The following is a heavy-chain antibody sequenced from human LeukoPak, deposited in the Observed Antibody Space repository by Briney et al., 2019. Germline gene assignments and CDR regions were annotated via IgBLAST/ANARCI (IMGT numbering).Heavy chain of an antibody. V-gene: IGHV3-30*07. J-gene: IGHJ4*01. CDR3: ARDHRYAFDN. D-gene: IGHD5-12*01. Sequence: GGSLRLSCAASGFTFSTYAMHWVRLAPGKGLEWVAVISYDGSNKYYADSVKGRFTISRDKARNSLYLQMNSLRVEDTAVYYCARDHRYAFDNWGHGTLVTVSS. CDR2: ISYDGSNK. CDR1: GFTFSTYA.